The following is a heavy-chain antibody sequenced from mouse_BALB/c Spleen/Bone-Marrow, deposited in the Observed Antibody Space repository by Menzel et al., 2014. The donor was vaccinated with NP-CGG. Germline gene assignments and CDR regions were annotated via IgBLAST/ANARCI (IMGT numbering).Heavy chain of an antibody. V-gene: IGHV14-3*02. Sequence: VQLQQSGAELVKPGASVKLSCTASDFNIKDAYMHWVKQRPEQGLEWIGRIDPANVNTKYDMKFQGKATITADTSSNTAYLLLSSLTSEDTAVYYCAVYYYGRSSFAYWGQGTLVTVSA. CDR1: DFNIKDAY. J-gene: IGHJ3*01. CDR3: AVYYYGRSSFAY. D-gene: IGHD1-1*01. CDR2: IDPANVNT.